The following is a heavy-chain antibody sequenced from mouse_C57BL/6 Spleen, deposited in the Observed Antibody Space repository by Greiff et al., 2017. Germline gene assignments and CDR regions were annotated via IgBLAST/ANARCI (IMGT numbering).Heavy chain of an antibody. Sequence: QVQLQQPGAELVKPGASVKLSCKASGYTFTSYWMHWVKQRPGRGLEWIGRIDPSSGATKYNEKFKSKATMTVDKAASTAYMQLSSLTSEDSAVYECDLQESSGDDGGQGYWGKGTTLT. D-gene: IGHD3-2*02. CDR1: GYTFTSYW. CDR2: IDPSSGAT. J-gene: IGHJ2*01. CDR3: DLQESSGDDGGQGY. V-gene: IGHV1-72*01.